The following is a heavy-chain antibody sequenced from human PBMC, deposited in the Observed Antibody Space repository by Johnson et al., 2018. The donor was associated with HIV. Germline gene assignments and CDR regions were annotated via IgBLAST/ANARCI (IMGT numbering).Heavy chain of an antibody. CDR2: ISWNSGSI. CDR3: ARGGRAHYGGNFGAFDI. J-gene: IGHJ3*02. CDR1: GFTFDDYA. V-gene: IGHV3-9*01. D-gene: IGHD4-23*01. Sequence: VQLVESGGGLVQPGRSLRLSCAASGFTFDDYAMHWVRQAPGKGLAWVSGISWNSGSIGYADSVKGRVTISRDNAKNSLYLQMNSLRAEDTAVYYCARGGRAHYGGNFGAFDIWGQGTMVTVSS.